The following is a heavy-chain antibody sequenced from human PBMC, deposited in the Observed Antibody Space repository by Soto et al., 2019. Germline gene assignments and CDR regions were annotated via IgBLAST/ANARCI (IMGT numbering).Heavy chain of an antibody. Sequence: GGSLRLSCAASGFTLSDHYMDWVRQAPGKGLEWVGRSRNKAKIYTTEYAASVKGRFTISRENNSLYLQMNSLKTEDTAVYYCAREGGYNNSDPLDYWGQGTVVTVSS. V-gene: IGHV3-72*01. CDR3: AREGGYNNSDPLDY. CDR1: GFTLSDHY. D-gene: IGHD1-20*01. J-gene: IGHJ4*02. CDR2: SRNKAKIYTT.